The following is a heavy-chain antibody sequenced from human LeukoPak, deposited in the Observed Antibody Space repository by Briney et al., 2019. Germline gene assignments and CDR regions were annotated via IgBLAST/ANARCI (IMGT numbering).Heavy chain of an antibody. CDR3: AKISSVDSWSPFDY. J-gene: IGHJ4*02. CDR2: IRQDGGEK. Sequence: GGPLRLSCTASGFTFSSYWMSWVRHTPGKGLEWVTNIRQDGGEKYYLDSVRGRFTISRDNAKSSLYLQMNPLRAEDTAVYYCAKISSVDSWSPFDYWGQGTLVTVSS. CDR1: GFTFSSYW. D-gene: IGHD3-3*01. V-gene: IGHV3-7*05.